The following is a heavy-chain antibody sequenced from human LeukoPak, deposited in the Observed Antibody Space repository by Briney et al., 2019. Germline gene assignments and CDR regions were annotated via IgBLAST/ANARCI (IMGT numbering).Heavy chain of an antibody. CDR1: GFTVSSNY. Sequence: GGSLRLSCAASGFTVSSNYMSWVRQAPGKGLEWVSVIYSGGSTYYADSVKGRFTISRDNSKNTLYLQMNSLRAEDTAVYYCATTSYYDFWSGSHYGMDVWGQGTTVTVSS. CDR3: ATTSYYDFWSGSHYGMDV. V-gene: IGHV3-66*01. D-gene: IGHD3-3*01. CDR2: IYSGGST. J-gene: IGHJ6*02.